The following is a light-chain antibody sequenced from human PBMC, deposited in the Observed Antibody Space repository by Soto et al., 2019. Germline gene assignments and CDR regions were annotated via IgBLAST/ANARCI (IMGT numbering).Light chain of an antibody. CDR3: QQYGSWT. V-gene: IGKV3-20*01. CDR2: GTS. J-gene: IGKJ1*01. CDR1: QTISSNT. Sequence: EIVLTQSPGTLSVSPGERATLSCRASQTISSNTLAWYQQKPGQAPSLLIYGTSSRATGIPDRFSGSGSGTDFTLTISRLEPEDSAIYYCQQYGSWTFGQGTKVEI.